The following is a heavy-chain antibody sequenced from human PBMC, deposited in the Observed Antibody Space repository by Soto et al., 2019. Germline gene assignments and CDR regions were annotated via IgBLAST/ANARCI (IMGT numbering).Heavy chain of an antibody. J-gene: IGHJ5*02. Sequence: SETLSLTCAVSGGSISSSNWWSWVRQPPGKGLEWIGEIYHSGSTNYNPSLKSRVTISVDKSKNQFSLKLSSVTAAGTAVYYCARIYGSGNMNWFDPWGQGTLVTVSS. D-gene: IGHD3-10*01. CDR3: ARIYGSGNMNWFDP. V-gene: IGHV4-4*02. CDR2: IYHSGST. CDR1: GGSISSSNW.